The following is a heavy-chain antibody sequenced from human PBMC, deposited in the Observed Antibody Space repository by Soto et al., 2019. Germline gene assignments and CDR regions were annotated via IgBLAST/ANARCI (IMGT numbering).Heavy chain of an antibody. CDR2: ISGSAGTT. J-gene: IGHJ3*01. V-gene: IGHV3-23*01. CDR3: AKNDPAYADAFDS. Sequence: EVQLSQSGGGWVQPGGSLRLSCSASGFIFASYAMRWVRQAPGKGLEWVSVISGSAGTTDYAGSVTGRFTISRDNSKNTLYLHMNSLKGEDTAVYYCAKNDPAYADAFDSWGQGTMVTVSS. CDR1: GFIFASYA. D-gene: IGHD3-16*01.